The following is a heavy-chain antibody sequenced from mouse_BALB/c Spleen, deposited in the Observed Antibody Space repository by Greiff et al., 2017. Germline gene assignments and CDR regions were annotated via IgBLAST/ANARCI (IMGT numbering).Heavy chain of an antibody. CDR3: ARHPRGYWYFDV. J-gene: IGHJ1*01. CDR1: GFTFSSYA. V-gene: IGHV5-12-1*01. CDR2: ISSGGGSI. Sequence: EVKLMESGGGLVKPGGSLKLSCAASGFTFSSYAMSWVRQTPEKRLEWVAYISSGGGSIYYPDTVKGRFTISRDNAKNTLYLQMSSLKSEDTAMYYCARHPRGYWYFDVWGAGTTVTVSS.